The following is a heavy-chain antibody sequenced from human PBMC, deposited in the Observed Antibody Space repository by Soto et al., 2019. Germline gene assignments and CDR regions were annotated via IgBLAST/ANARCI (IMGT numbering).Heavy chain of an antibody. CDR1: GFTFSSFT. CDR3: ARGRSQAYYYYMDV. J-gene: IGHJ6*03. Sequence: EVQLVESGGGLVKPGWSLRLSCAGSGFTFSSFTMNWVRQAPGKGLEWVSSITGSSAYIQFGDSVKGRFTISRDNAKNSLFLQMNSLRAEDTAVYYCARGRSQAYYYYMDVWGKGTTVTVSS. CDR2: ITGSSAYI. V-gene: IGHV3-21*01.